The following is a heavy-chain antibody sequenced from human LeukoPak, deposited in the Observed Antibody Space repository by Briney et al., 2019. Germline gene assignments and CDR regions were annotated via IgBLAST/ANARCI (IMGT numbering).Heavy chain of an antibody. D-gene: IGHD5-24*01. J-gene: IGHJ4*02. CDR3: ARAGTTDGYNFDY. CDR2: IKPSGGDT. CDR1: GYTFTDYN. V-gene: IGHV1-46*01. Sequence: ASVKVSCKTSGYTFTDYNLHWVRQAPGQRLEWMGIIKPSGGDTSYAQTFQGRVFMTRDTSTSTVYMELSSLKSEDTAVYYCARAGTTDGYNFDYWGQGTLVTVSS.